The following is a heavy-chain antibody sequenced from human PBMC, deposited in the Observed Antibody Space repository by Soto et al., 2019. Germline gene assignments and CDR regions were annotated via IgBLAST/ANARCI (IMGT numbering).Heavy chain of an antibody. CDR2: ISSTTNYI. V-gene: IGHV3-21*01. J-gene: IGHJ4*02. CDR1: GFTFSRYS. CDR3: ARESEDLTSNFDY. Sequence: LRLSCAASGFTFSRYSMNWVRQAPGKGLEWVSSISSTTNYIYYADSMKGRFTVSRDNAKNSVYLDMNSLSAEDTAVYYCARESEDLTSNFDYWGQGTLVTVSS.